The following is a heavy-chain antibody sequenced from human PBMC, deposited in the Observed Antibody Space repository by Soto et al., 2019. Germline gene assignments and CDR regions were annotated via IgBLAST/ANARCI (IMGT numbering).Heavy chain of an antibody. D-gene: IGHD2-21*01. CDR1: CASISNYY. J-gene: IGHJ6*04. Sequence: SETLSLTCSVSCASISNYYWSWIRQPPGKGLEWIGYIYYSGVIKYNPSLKSRVTVSVDTSKNQFSLRLRSVTAADTAVYYCARNFDPYYFGLDVRGKGTTVTVSS. CDR3: ARNFDPYYFGLDV. CDR2: IYYSGVI. V-gene: IGHV4-59*01.